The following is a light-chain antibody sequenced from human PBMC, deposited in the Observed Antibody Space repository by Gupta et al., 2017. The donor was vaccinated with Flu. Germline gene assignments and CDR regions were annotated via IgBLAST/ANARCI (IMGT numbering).Light chain of an antibody. CDR2: SAS. Sequence: DIQMTQFPSSLSASVGDRVTITCRASQRISNFLNWYQQKPGKAPKLLIHSASTLQSGVPSRFSGSESGTEFTLTISNLQPEDFATYFCQQSYITPLTFGGGTKVEIK. CDR3: QQSYITPLT. J-gene: IGKJ4*01. V-gene: IGKV1-39*01. CDR1: QRISNF.